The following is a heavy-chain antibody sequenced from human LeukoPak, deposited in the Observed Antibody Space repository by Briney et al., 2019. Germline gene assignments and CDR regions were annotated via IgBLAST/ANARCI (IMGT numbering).Heavy chain of an antibody. CDR2: IHYSGST. J-gene: IGHJ5*02. V-gene: IGHV4-59*01. D-gene: IGHD4-11*01. CDR3: ARVLTTQTTNWFDP. CDR1: GGSIRSYY. Sequence: SETLSLTCNVSGGSIRSYYWSWIRQPPGKGLEWIGYIHYSGSTNYNPSLKSRVTISVDISRTQFSLRLTSVTAADTAMYYCARVLTTQTTNWFDPWGQGTLVTVSS.